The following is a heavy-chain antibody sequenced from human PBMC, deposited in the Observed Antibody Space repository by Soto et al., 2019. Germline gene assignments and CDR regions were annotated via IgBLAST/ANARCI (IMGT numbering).Heavy chain of an antibody. J-gene: IGHJ4*02. CDR1: GFTFSTYS. CDR2: ISGSSTTI. D-gene: IGHD2-15*01. Sequence: EVQLVESGGGLVQPGGSLRLSCAASGFTFSTYSMNWVRQAPGKGLEWVSYISGSSTTIYYSDSVKGRFTISRDNAKNSLYLQMNSRRDEDTAVYYCARSVARAFDYWGQGTLVTVSS. V-gene: IGHV3-48*02. CDR3: ARSVARAFDY.